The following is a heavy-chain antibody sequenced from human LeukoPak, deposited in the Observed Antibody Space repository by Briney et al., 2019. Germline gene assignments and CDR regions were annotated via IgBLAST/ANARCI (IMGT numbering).Heavy chain of an antibody. D-gene: IGHD3-10*01. CDR1: GGSISSYY. J-gene: IGHJ6*04. Sequence: SETLSLTCTVSGGSISSYYWSWIRQPPGKGLEWIGYIYYSGSTNYNPSLKSRVTISVDTSKNQFSLKLSSVTAADTAVYYCAREPHSMKYYYGSGSLAGILDVWGKGTTVTVSS. V-gene: IGHV4-59*01. CDR3: AREPHSMKYYYGSGSLAGILDV. CDR2: IYYSGST.